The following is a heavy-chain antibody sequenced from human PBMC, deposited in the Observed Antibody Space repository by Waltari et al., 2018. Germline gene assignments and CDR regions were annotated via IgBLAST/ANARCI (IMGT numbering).Heavy chain of an antibody. J-gene: IGHJ1*01. CDR1: GYTCSDFG. D-gene: IGHD2-2*01. CDR2: INTETGKP. V-gene: IGHV7-4-1*01. CDR3: ARDQGGASSR. Sequence: VQLVQSGSELKKPGASVKVSCKTSGYTCSDFGINWVRQVPGHGLEWMGWINTETGKPTYAQAFTGRFVFSVDAAVSTAYLQIDNLDSKDTAVYFCARDQGGASSRWGQGTPVFVSS.